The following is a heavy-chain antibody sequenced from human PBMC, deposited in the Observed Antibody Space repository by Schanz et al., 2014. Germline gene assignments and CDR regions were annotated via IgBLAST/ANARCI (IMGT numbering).Heavy chain of an antibody. Sequence: QVQLVQSGAEVKKPGASVKVSCKASGYTFTSYDINWVRQAPGQSLEWLGWINPANGNTHYSPRLNGRVSISSDTAASTVYLHFSSLKSDDTAVYYCARDLIAAAESWFDPWGQGTPITVSS. D-gene: IGHD6-13*01. CDR3: ARDLIAAAESWFDP. J-gene: IGHJ5*02. CDR1: GYTFTSYD. V-gene: IGHV1-3*01. CDR2: INPANGNT.